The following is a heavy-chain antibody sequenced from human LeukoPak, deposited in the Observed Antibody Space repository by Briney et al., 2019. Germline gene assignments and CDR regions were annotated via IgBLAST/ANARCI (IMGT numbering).Heavy chain of an antibody. Sequence: GGSLRLSCAASGFTFSSYAISWVRQAPGQGLEWMGRIIPILGIANYAQKFQGRVTITADKSTSTAYMELSSLRSEDTAVYYCARGVGQSAAAGFDYWGQGTLVTVSS. V-gene: IGHV1-69*04. CDR3: ARGVGQSAAAGFDY. D-gene: IGHD6-13*01. CDR2: IIPILGIA. J-gene: IGHJ4*02. CDR1: GFTFSSYA.